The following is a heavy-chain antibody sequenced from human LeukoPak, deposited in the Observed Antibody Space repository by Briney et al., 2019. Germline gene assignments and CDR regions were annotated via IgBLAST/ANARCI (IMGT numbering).Heavy chain of an antibody. CDR2: ISGSGYSA. V-gene: IGHV3-23*01. CDR3: AKDALRAVPYYFDY. Sequence: PGGSLRLSCAVSGFTCSSYGMSWVRQAPGKGLEWVAAISGSGYSAYYADSVKGRFTISRDNSKNTLFLEMNSLRPEDTAVYYCAKDALRAVPYYFDYWGQGTLVTVSS. J-gene: IGHJ4*02. D-gene: IGHD3-10*01. CDR1: GFTCSSYG.